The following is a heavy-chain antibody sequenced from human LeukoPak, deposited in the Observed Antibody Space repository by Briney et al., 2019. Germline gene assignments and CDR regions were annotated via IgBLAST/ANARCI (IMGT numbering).Heavy chain of an antibody. CDR3: AKNGQSGFSFDP. Sequence: SETLSLTCAVYGGSLNGHYWSWIRQHPGKGLEWIGEGSESGGTKFNPSLKSRVTISADTSKNQFSLKLNSVTAADTAVYYCAKNGQSGFSFDPWGQGPLVTVPS. J-gene: IGHJ5*02. D-gene: IGHD3-3*01. CDR2: GSESGGT. CDR1: GGSLNGHY. V-gene: IGHV4-34*01.